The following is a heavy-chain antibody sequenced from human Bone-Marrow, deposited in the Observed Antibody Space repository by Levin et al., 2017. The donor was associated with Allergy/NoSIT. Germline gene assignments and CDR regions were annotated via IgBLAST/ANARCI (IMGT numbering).Heavy chain of an antibody. J-gene: IGHJ4*02. CDR2: ISYIGSI. V-gene: IGHV4-31*03. D-gene: IGHD5-18*01. Sequence: PSETLSLTCTVSGGSISSGGNYWSWVRQHPEKGLEWIGYISYIGSIYYNPSLKSRVIISVDTSKNQFSLKLSSVTAADTAVYYCARDPGGGYSYGSGGYYFDYWGQGTLVTVSS. CDR3: ARDPGGGYSYGSGGYYFDY. CDR1: GGSISSGGNY.